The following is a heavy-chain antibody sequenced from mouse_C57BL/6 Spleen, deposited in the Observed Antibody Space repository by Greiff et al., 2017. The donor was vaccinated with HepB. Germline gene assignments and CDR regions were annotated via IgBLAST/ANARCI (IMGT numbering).Heavy chain of an antibody. V-gene: IGHV1-80*01. CDR2: IYPGDGDT. CDR3: ARFTTVVDWYFDV. J-gene: IGHJ1*03. D-gene: IGHD1-1*01. Sequence: VQLQESGAELVKPGASVKISCKASGYAFSSYWMNWVKQRPGKGLEWIGQIYPGDGDTNYNGKFKGKATLTADKSSSTAYMQLSSLTSEDSAVYFCARFTTVVDWYFDVWGTGTTVTVSS. CDR1: GYAFSSYW.